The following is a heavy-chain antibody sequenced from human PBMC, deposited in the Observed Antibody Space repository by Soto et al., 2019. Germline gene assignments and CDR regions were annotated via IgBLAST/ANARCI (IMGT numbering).Heavy chain of an antibody. V-gene: IGHV3-30*18. J-gene: IGHJ3*02. CDR1: GFTFSSYG. D-gene: IGHD1-26*01. CDR2: ISYDGSNK. Sequence: GGSLRLSCAASGFTFSSYGMHWVRQAPGKGLEWVAVISYDGSNKYYADSVKGRFIISRDNSKNTLYLQMNSLRAEDTAVYYCAKDLWAGGYDAFDIWGQGTMVTVSS. CDR3: AKDLWAGGYDAFDI.